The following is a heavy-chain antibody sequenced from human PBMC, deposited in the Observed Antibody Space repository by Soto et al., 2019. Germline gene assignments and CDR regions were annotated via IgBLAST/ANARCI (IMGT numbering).Heavy chain of an antibody. CDR2: IYYSGTT. CDR3: ARYGRYTGDFDH. V-gene: IGHV4-39*01. CDR1: GGSIITSNYY. Sequence: QLQLQESGPGLVKPSETLSLTCTVSGGSIITSNYYWGWIRQPPGKGREWLGIIYYSGTTYYNSSLEGRVTISVDTSTNQFSLMLSSMTAADTSLYYCARYGRYTGDFDHWGQGTLVTVSS. D-gene: IGHD3-16*02. J-gene: IGHJ5*02.